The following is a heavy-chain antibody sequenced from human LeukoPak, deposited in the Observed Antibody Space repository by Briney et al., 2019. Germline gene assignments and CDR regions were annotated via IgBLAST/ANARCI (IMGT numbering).Heavy chain of an antibody. V-gene: IGHV3-30*02. CDR3: AQDVRIEEVPLLGPGF. CDR1: GFSFDKYG. CDR2: IQYDDSVK. D-gene: IGHD1-14*01. J-gene: IGHJ4*02. Sequence: GGSLRLSCTASGFSFDKYGTHWVRQAPGKGLEWVTFIQYDDSVKFYADSVKGRFTISRDNSKNTVYLQMNSLRSEDTGLYFCAQDVRIEEVPLLGPGFWGQGTLVTVSS.